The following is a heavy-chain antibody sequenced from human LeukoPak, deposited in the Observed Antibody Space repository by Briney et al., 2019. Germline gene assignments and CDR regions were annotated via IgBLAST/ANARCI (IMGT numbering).Heavy chain of an antibody. CDR3: VRDLGSQMATISDWFDP. CDR1: GFSFTTYG. Sequence: GSLRLSCSTSGFSFTTYGMHWVRQAPGKGLEWIGEINHSGSTNYNPSLKSRVTLSLDTSKTQFSLKLSSVTAADTAVYYCVRDLGSQMATISDWFDPWGQGTLVTVSS. D-gene: IGHD5-24*01. CDR2: INHSGST. J-gene: IGHJ5*02. V-gene: IGHV4-34*01.